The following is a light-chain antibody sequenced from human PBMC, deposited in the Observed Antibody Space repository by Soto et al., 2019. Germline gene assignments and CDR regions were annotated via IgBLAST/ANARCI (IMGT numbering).Light chain of an antibody. CDR1: QSVSSSY. Sequence: EIVLTQSPGTLSLSPGERATLSCRASQSVSSSYLAWYQQKPGQAPRLLIYGASSRATGIPDRFSGSASGTDFTLTISSLEPEDFAVYYCQQDGSSPRTFGQGTKVELK. V-gene: IGKV3-20*01. CDR2: GAS. J-gene: IGKJ1*01. CDR3: QQDGSSPRT.